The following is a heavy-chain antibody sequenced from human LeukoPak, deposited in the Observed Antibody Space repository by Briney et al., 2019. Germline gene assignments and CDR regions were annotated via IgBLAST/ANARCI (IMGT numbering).Heavy chain of an antibody. CDR2: IKQDGSEK. Sequence: GGSLTLSCAASGFTFSSYWMSWVRQAPGKGLEWVANIKQDGSEKYYVDSVKGRFTISRDNAKNSLYLQMNSLRAEDTAVYYCASKYSSSWSFDYWGQGTLVTVSS. CDR3: ASKYSSSWSFDY. J-gene: IGHJ4*02. CDR1: GFTFSSYW. D-gene: IGHD6-13*01. V-gene: IGHV3-7*01.